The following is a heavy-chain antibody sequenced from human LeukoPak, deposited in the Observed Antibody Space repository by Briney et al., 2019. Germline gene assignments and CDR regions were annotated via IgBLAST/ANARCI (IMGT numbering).Heavy chain of an antibody. Sequence: ASVKVSCKASGGTFSSYAISWVRQALGQGLEWMGGVIPIFGTANYAQKFQGRVTITADESTSTAYMELSSLRSEDTAVYYCARDLSGDYRFDYWGQGTLVTVSS. D-gene: IGHD2-21*02. J-gene: IGHJ4*02. CDR2: VIPIFGTA. CDR3: ARDLSGDYRFDY. CDR1: GGTFSSYA. V-gene: IGHV1-69*01.